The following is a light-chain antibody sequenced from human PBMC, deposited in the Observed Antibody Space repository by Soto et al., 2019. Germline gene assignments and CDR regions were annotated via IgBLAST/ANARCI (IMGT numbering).Light chain of an antibody. CDR3: QQYDKWPPT. V-gene: IGKV3-15*01. Sequence: EMVMTQSPATLSVSPGERATLSCRASQNLSRNLAWYQQQPGQAPRLLIYGASTRATAIPARFSGSGSGTDFTLTISSLQSEDFTVYYCQQYDKWPPTFGKGTKLEIK. CDR1: QNLSRN. J-gene: IGKJ2*01. CDR2: GAS.